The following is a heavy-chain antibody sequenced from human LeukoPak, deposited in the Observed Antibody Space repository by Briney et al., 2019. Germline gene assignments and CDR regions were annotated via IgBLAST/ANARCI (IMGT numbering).Heavy chain of an antibody. V-gene: IGHV7-4-1*02. D-gene: IGHD1-7*01. Sequence: ASVKVSCKASGYTFTSYGISWVRQAPGQGLEWMGWIHTDTGNPTYAQGFTGRFVFSLDTSVSTAYLQISSLKAEDTAVYYCASGIYNWNYPQDNWFDPWGQGTLVTVSS. CDR3: ASGIYNWNYPQDNWFDP. CDR2: IHTDTGNP. J-gene: IGHJ5*02. CDR1: GYTFTSYG.